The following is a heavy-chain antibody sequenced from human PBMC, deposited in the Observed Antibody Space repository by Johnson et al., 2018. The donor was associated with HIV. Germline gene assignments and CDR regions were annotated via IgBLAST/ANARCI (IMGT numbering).Heavy chain of an antibody. D-gene: IGHD5-18*01. V-gene: IGHV3-43D*04. CDR3: ARDGGIQLWSAFDI. Sequence: VQLVESGGGVVQPGRSLRLSCAASGFTFDDYAMHWVRQAPGKGLEWVSLISWAGGSTYYADSVKGRFTISRDNSNNTLSLQMNSLRAEDTAVYYCARDGGIQLWSAFDIWGQGTMVTVSS. J-gene: IGHJ3*02. CDR1: GFTFDDYA. CDR2: ISWAGGST.